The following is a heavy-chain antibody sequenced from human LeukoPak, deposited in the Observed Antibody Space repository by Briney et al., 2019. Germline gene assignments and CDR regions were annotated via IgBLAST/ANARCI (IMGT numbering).Heavy chain of an antibody. CDR3: AKENSYRVVMANYGMDV. CDR2: ISYDGSNK. J-gene: IGHJ6*02. Sequence: GGSLRLSCAASGFTFSSYGMHWVRQAPGKGLEWVAVISYDGSNKYYADSVKGRFTISRDNSKNTLDLQMNSLRGEDTAVYYCAKENSYRVVMANYGMDVWGQGTTVTVSS. D-gene: IGHD3-22*01. V-gene: IGHV3-30*18. CDR1: GFTFSSYG.